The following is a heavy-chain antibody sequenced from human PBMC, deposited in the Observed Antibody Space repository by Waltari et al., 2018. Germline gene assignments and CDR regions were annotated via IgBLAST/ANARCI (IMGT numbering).Heavy chain of an antibody. CDR3: ARGDYDFWSGYNWFDP. Sequence: QVQLQQWGAGLLKPSETLSLTCAVYGGSFSGYYWSWIRPPPGKGLEWIGEINHSGSTNYNPSLKSRVTISVDTSKNQFSLKLSSVTAADTAVYYCARGDYDFWSGYNWFDPWGQGTLVTVSS. V-gene: IGHV4-34*01. CDR1: GGSFSGYY. D-gene: IGHD3-3*01. J-gene: IGHJ5*02. CDR2: INHSGST.